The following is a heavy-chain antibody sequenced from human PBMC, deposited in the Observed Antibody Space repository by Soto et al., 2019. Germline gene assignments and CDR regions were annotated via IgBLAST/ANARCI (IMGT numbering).Heavy chain of an antibody. V-gene: IGHV2-5*02. Sequence: GSGPTLVNPTQTLTLTCTFSGFSLSTSGVGVGWIRQPPGKALEWLALIYWDDDKRYSPSLKSRLTITKDTSKNQVVLTMTNMDPVDTATYYCALDKSHYDILTGPRWFDPWGQGTLVTVSS. CDR1: GFSLSTSGVG. CDR3: ALDKSHYDILTGPRWFDP. D-gene: IGHD3-9*01. CDR2: IYWDDDK. J-gene: IGHJ5*02.